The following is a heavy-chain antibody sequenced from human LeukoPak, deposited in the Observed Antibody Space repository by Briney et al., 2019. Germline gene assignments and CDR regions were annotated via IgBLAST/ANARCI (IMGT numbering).Heavy chain of an antibody. V-gene: IGHV3-48*01. CDR3: ARDGGIAVAGTVYYYYYYMDV. CDR2: ISSSSSTI. D-gene: IGHD6-19*01. J-gene: IGHJ6*03. Sequence: GGSLKLSCAASGFTFSSYGMTWVRQAPGKGLEWVSYISSSSSTIYYADSVKGRFTISRDNAKNSLYLQLNSLRAEDTAVYYCARDGGIAVAGTVYYYYYYMDVWGKGTTVTVSS. CDR1: GFTFSSYG.